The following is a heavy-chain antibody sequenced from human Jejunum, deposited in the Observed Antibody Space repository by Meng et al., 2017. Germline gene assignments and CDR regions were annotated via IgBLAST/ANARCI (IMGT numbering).Heavy chain of an antibody. CDR3: ARQLNVWDSTGTYGGDFDF. Sequence: QLQLQESGPGLVKPSETLSLTCSVSGFSISHMGYHWGWIRQTPGKGLEWIGSIYSGGSTKYNPSLKSRVTVSLDTSKKQFSPHLNSLTAADTAVYFCARQLNVWDSTGTYGGDFDFWGQGTLVTVSS. V-gene: IGHV4-39*01. J-gene: IGHJ4*02. D-gene: IGHD3-22*01. CDR2: IYSGGST. CDR1: GFSISHMGYH.